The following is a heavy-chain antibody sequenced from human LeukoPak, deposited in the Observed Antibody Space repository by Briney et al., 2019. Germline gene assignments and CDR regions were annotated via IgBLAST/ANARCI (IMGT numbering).Heavy chain of an antibody. D-gene: IGHD1-26*01. Sequence: ASVKVSCKASGYTFTSYDINWVRQATGQGLEWMGWMNPNSGNTGYAQKFQGRVTMTRDTSISTAFMELSSLRSEDTAVYYCATVGGSYYFDYWGQGTLVTVSS. CDR1: GYTFTSYD. CDR3: ATVGGSYYFDY. J-gene: IGHJ4*02. CDR2: MNPNSGNT. V-gene: IGHV1-8*01.